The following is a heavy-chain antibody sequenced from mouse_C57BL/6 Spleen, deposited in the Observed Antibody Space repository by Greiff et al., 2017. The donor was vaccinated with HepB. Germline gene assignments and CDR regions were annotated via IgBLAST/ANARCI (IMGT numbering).Heavy chain of an antibody. J-gene: IGHJ2*01. CDR2: INPNNGGT. Sequence: EVQLQQSGPELVKPGASVKISCKASGYTFTDYYMNWVKQSHGKSLEWIGDINPNNGGTSYNQKFKGKATLTVDKSSSTAYMELRSLTSEDSAVYYCARLGDYYDEGDYWGQGTTLTVSS. V-gene: IGHV1-26*01. CDR1: GYTFTDYY. D-gene: IGHD1-1*01. CDR3: ARLGDYYDEGDY.